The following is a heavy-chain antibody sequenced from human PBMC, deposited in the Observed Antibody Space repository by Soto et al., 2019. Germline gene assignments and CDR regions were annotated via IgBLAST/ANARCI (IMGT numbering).Heavy chain of an antibody. CDR3: AAESCSGGSCYHDAFDI. Sequence: GASVKVSCKASGFTFTSSAMQWVRQAGGQRLEWIGWIVVGSGNTNYAQKFQERVTITRDMSTSTAYMELSSLRSEDTAVYYCAAESCSGGSCYHDAFDIWGQGTMVTVSS. CDR1: GFTFTSSA. J-gene: IGHJ3*02. V-gene: IGHV1-58*02. D-gene: IGHD2-15*01. CDR2: IVVGSGNT.